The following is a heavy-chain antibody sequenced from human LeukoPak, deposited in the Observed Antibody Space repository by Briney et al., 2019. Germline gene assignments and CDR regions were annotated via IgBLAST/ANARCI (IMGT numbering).Heavy chain of an antibody. CDR2: ISSSSSYI. CDR1: GFTFSSYS. Sequence: PGGSLRLSCAASGFTFSSYSMNWVRQAPGKGLEWVSSISSSSSYIYYADSVKGRFTIYRDNAKNSLYLQMNSLRAEDTAVYYCARIHSNYPFDIGGQGTMVTVSS. D-gene: IGHD4-11*01. V-gene: IGHV3-21*01. CDR3: ARIHSNYPFDI. J-gene: IGHJ3*02.